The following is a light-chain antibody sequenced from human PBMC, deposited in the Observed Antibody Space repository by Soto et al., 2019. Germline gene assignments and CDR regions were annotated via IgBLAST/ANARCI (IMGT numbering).Light chain of an antibody. Sequence: ETVMSQSPDTLSLSPGERATLSCRASQSVSDNLAWYQQRPGQGPRLLIYGASTRATGIPARFSGSGSGTEFTLTISSLQSEDFAVYYCQQYTNWHPNTFGQGALLE. J-gene: IGKJ5*01. CDR2: GAS. CDR1: QSVSDN. V-gene: IGKV3-15*01. CDR3: QQYTNWHPNT.